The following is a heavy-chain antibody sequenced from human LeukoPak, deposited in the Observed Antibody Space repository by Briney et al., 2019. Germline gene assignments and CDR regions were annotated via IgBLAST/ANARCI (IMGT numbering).Heavy chain of an antibody. Sequence: GGSLRLSCAASGFTFDDYAMHWVRQAPGKGLEWVSLISWDGGSTYYADSVKGRFTISRDNSKNSLYLQMNSLRAEDTALYYCGKAYNYYGSGSYPYYFDYWGQGTLVTVSS. CDR1: GFTFDDYA. CDR3: GKAYNYYGSGSYPYYFDY. V-gene: IGHV3-43D*03. D-gene: IGHD3-10*01. J-gene: IGHJ4*02. CDR2: ISWDGGST.